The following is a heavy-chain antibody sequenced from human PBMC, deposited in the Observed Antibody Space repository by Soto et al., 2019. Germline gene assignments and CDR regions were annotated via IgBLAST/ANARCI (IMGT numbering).Heavy chain of an antibody. D-gene: IGHD6-19*01. V-gene: IGHV2-5*01. J-gene: IGHJ4*02. Sequence: QITLKQSGPTLVKPPQTLTLTCTFSGFSLSTSGVGVGWIRQPPEKPLEWLALIYWNDDKRYSPSLKSRLTITKDTSKNQVVLTMTSMHPVDTATYYCANSQSGWYDYWGQGTLVTVSS. CDR1: GFSLSTSGVG. CDR3: ANSQSGWYDY. CDR2: IYWNDDK.